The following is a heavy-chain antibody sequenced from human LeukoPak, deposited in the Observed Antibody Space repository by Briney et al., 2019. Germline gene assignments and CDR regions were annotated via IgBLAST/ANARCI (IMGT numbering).Heavy chain of an antibody. D-gene: IGHD3-10*01. CDR2: ISYSGRT. J-gene: IGHJ5*02. CDR1: GGSISSYY. CDR3: AREGDYYGRFDP. Sequence: SETLSLTCIVAGGSISSYYWSWIRQPPGKGLEWIGYISYSGRTKYNPSLKSRVTMSVDPSKNQFSLNLSFVTAADTAVYYCAREGDYYGRFDPWGQGTLVTVSS. V-gene: IGHV4-59*01.